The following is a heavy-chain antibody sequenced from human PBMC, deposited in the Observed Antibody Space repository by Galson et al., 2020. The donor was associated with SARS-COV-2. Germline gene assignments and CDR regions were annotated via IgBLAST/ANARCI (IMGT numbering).Heavy chain of an antibody. V-gene: IGHV6-1*01. CDR1: GDSVSSNSAA. Sequence: SQTLSLTCAISGDSVSSNSAAWNWIRQSPSRGLEWLGRTYYRSKWYNDYAVSVKSRITINPDTSKNQFSLQLNSVTPEDTAVYYCARDWEASQNIVIHYYYGMDVWGKGTTVTVSS. CDR2: TYYRSKWYN. D-gene: IGHD1-26*01. J-gene: IGHJ6*04. CDR3: ARDWEASQNIVIHYYYGMDV.